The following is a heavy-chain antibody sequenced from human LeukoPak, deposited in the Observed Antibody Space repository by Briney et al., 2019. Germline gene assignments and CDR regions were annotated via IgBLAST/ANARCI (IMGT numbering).Heavy chain of an antibody. J-gene: IGHJ4*02. CDR2: IIPIFGKA. CDR1: GGTFSSYA. V-gene: IGHV1-69*05. Sequence: GSSVKVSCKASGGTFSSYAISWVRQAPGQGLEWMGGIIPIFGKANYAQKFQGRGTINTDEYKSKAYMELSSLGSEDTAAYYCARDRDCSGGSCLDYWGQGTLVTVSS. CDR3: ARDRDCSGGSCLDY. D-gene: IGHD2-15*01.